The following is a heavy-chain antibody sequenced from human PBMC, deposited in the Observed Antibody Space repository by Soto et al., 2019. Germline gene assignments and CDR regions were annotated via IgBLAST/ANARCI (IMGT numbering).Heavy chain of an antibody. CDR1: GYRFSNYD. D-gene: IGHD6-19*01. CDR2: VNPNRANT. CDR3: ARCDGWDLNWFDS. V-gene: IGHV1-8*01. J-gene: IGHJ5*01. Sequence: QVQLVQSGAEVKKPGASVKVSCKASGYRFSNYDMNWVRQAPGQGLEWMGWVNPNRANTGYAQKFRGRLTLTTNTSITTAYMELSSLTSVYMPVYYCARCDGWDLNWFDSWGQGTLVTVSS.